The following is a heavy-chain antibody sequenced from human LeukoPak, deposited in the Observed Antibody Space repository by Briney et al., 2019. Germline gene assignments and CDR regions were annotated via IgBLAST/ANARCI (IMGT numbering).Heavy chain of an antibody. CDR1: GYTFTSYG. V-gene: IGHV1-18*04. J-gene: IGHJ5*02. CDR3: ARVPVVVPAAMGRKPRPHTNWFDP. D-gene: IGHD2-2*01. Sequence: ASVKVSCKASGYTFTSYGINWVRQAPGQGLEWMGWISAYNGNTNYAQKLQGRVTMTTDTSTSTAYMELRSLRSDDTAVYYCARVPVVVPAAMGRKPRPHTNWFDPWGQGTLVTVSS. CDR2: ISAYNGNT.